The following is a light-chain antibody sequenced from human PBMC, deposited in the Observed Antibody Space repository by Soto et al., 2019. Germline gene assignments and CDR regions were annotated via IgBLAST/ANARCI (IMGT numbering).Light chain of an antibody. V-gene: IGLV2-14*01. CDR1: SSDVGTRNF. CDR2: QVT. J-gene: IGLJ1*01. Sequence: QSVLTQPASVSGSPGQSITISCTGTSSDVGTRNFVSWYQQHPGKAPKLMIYQVTNRPSGVSNRFSGSKSGNTASLTISGLQAEDEAVYYCSSYTNSTNFVFGTGTKVTGL. CDR3: SSYTNSTNFV.